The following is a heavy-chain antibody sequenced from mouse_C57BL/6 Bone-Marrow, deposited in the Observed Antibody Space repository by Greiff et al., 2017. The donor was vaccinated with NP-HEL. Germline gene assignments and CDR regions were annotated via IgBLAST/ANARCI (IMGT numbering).Heavy chain of an antibody. CDR2: IYPGSGNT. D-gene: IGHD2-2*01. V-gene: IGHV1-76*01. CDR3: ARSDGYDGYFDY. CDR1: GYTFTDYY. J-gene: IGHJ2*01. Sequence: VKLMESGAELVRPGASVKLSCKASGYTFTDYYINWVKQRPGQGLEWIARIYPGSGNTYYNEKFKGKATLTAEKSSSTAYMQLSSLTSEDSAVYFCARSDGYDGYFDYWGQGTTLTVSS.